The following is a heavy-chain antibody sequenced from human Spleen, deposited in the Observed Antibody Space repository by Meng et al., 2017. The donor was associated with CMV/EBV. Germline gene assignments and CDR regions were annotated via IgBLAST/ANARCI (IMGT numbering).Heavy chain of an antibody. V-gene: IGHV4-4*02. J-gene: IGHJ4*02. D-gene: IGHD2-21*02. CDR1: GGPISSSNL. Sequence: QVQRQESGPGLVKPSGTLSLTCAVSGGPISSSNLWTWVRQVPGKGLEWIGEIYQSGSTNYNPSLKSRVTISVDKFKNQFSLKLGSVTAADTAVYYCARIERRRILKYCGSDCSTTDYWGQGTLVTVSS. CDR3: ARIERRRILKYCGSDCSTTDY. CDR2: IYQSGST.